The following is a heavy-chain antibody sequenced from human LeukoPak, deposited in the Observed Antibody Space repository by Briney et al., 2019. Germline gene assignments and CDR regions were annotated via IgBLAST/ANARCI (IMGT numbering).Heavy chain of an antibody. D-gene: IGHD1-7*01. V-gene: IGHV1-69*13. Sequence: SVKVSCKASGGTFSSYAISWVRQAPGQGLEWMGGIIPIFGTANYAQKFQGRVTITADESTSTAYMELSSLRSGDTAVYYCARDWAEIGEPITGTTGGYWGQGTLVTVSS. J-gene: IGHJ4*02. CDR3: ARDWAEIGEPITGTTGGY. CDR1: GGTFSSYA. CDR2: IIPIFGTA.